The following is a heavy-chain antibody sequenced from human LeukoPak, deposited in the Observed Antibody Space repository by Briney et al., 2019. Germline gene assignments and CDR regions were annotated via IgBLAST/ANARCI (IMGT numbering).Heavy chain of an antibody. CDR1: GGSFSGYY. J-gene: IGHJ3*02. CDR3: ARRRITMVRGVISYAFDI. Sequence: SETLSLTCAVYGGSFSGYYWSWIRQPPGKGLEWIGYIYYSGSTNYNPSLKSRVTISVDTSKNQFSLKLSSVTAADTAVYYCARRRITMVRGVISYAFDIWGQGTMVTVSS. D-gene: IGHD3-10*01. V-gene: IGHV4-59*01. CDR2: IYYSGST.